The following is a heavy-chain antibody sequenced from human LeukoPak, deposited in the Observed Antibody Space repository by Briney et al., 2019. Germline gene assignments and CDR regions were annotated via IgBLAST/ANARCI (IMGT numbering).Heavy chain of an antibody. D-gene: IGHD3-10*01. V-gene: IGHV3-23*01. CDR1: AFTFSNYA. CDR2: ISGSDSST. J-gene: IGHJ6*03. CDR3: AKTYGGYYYYMDV. Sequence: GGSLRLSCAASAFTFSNYAMSWVRQAPGKGLEWVSDISGSDSSTYYADSVKGRFTISRDNSKNTLYLQMNSLRVEDTAVYYCAKTYGGYYYYMDVWGKGTTVTVSS.